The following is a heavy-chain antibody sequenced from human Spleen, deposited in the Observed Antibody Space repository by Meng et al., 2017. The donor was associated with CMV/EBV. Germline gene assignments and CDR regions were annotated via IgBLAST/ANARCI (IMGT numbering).Heavy chain of an antibody. CDR2: ISGSGVNT. CDR3: ARDKDIAAGGRGGSFDH. V-gene: IGHV3-23*01. J-gene: IGHJ4*02. D-gene: IGHD6-13*01. Sequence: FNVNNYDMTWVRQAPGKGLEWVSTISGSGVNTYYADSVKGRFTISRDNSKNTLYLQMNSLRVEDTAVFYCARDKDIAAGGRGGSFDHWGQGTLVTVSS. CDR1: FNVNNYD.